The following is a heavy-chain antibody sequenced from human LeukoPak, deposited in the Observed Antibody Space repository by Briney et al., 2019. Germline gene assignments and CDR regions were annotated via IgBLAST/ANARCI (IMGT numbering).Heavy chain of an antibody. Sequence: VASVKVSCKASGYTFTSYAMHWVRQAPGQRLEWMGWINAGNGNTKYSQKFQGRVTITRDTSASTAYMELSSLRSEDTAVYYCAIYYGSGSHAPYLDPWGQGTLVTVSS. J-gene: IGHJ5*02. D-gene: IGHD3-10*01. V-gene: IGHV1-3*01. CDR1: GYTFTSYA. CDR3: AIYYGSGSHAPYLDP. CDR2: INAGNGNT.